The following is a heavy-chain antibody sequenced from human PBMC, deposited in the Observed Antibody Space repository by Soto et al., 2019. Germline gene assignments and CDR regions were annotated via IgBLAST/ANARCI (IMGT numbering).Heavy chain of an antibody. J-gene: IGHJ5*02. D-gene: IGHD3-10*01. CDR1: GGSISSFTYY. Sequence: NPGETLSLTCSVSGGSISSFTYYWGWIRQPPGKGLEWIGSDSYNENTYYNPSLKSRVTITVDTAKYQFSLNLWSVTAADTAIYFCSRPERYYGSPGWLDNWGPGTLVTVSS. CDR3: SRPERYYGSPGWLDN. CDR2: DSYNENT. V-gene: IGHV4-39*01.